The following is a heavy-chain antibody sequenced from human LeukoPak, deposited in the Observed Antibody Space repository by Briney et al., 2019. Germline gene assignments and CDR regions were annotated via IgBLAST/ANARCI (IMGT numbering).Heavy chain of an antibody. CDR3: ARDEYSSSWYGY. V-gene: IGHV3-7*01. Sequence: GGALRLSCSASGVTFSSYWRRWVRQAPGKGLEWVANIKQDGSEKYYVDSVKGRFTISRDNAKNSLYLQMNSLRAEDTAVYYCARDEYSSSWYGYWGQGTLVTVSS. D-gene: IGHD6-13*01. CDR1: GVTFSSYW. CDR2: IKQDGSEK. J-gene: IGHJ4*02.